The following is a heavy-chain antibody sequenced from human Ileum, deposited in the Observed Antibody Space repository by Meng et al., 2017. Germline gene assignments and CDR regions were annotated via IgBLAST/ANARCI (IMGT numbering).Heavy chain of an antibody. CDR1: GGSVYSNIAA. Sequence: QVRLQQSGPGLVKPSQTLSLACAVSGGSVYSNIAAWNWIRQSPLRGLEWLGRTYYRSKWYSEYAVSVKSRISITPDTSKNQFSLQMNSVTPEDTAVYYCASGSGSLDYWGPGTLVTVSS. V-gene: IGHV6-1*01. CDR2: TYYRSKWYS. D-gene: IGHD3-3*01. CDR3: ASGSGSLDY. J-gene: IGHJ4*02.